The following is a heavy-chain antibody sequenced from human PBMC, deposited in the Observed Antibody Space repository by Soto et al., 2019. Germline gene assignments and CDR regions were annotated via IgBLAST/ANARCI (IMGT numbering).Heavy chain of an antibody. CDR3: ARVNYYGSVRKHNMDV. CDR1: GFTFSDHY. D-gene: IGHD3-10*01. J-gene: IGHJ6*02. CDR2: TRDKAHSYST. Sequence: EVQLVESGGGLVQPGGSLRLSCAASGFTFSDHYMDWVRQAPGKGLEWDGRTRDKAHSYSTEYAASVKGRFTISRDDSKNSLFLQMNSLKTEDTAVYYCARVNYYGSVRKHNMDVWGQGTTVTVSS. V-gene: IGHV3-72*01.